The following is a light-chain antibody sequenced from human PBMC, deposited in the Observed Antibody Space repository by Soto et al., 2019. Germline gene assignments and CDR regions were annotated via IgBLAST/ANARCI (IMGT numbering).Light chain of an antibody. CDR2: EVS. CDR1: SSDVGGYNY. CDR3: SSYTTSSTHRV. J-gene: IGLJ3*02. Sequence: QSALTQPASVSGSPGQSITISCTGTSSDVGGYNYVSWYQQHPGKAPKLMIYEVSNRPSGVSNRFSGSKSGNTASLTISGLQAEDEADYSYSSYTTSSTHRVFGGGTKLTV. V-gene: IGLV2-14*01.